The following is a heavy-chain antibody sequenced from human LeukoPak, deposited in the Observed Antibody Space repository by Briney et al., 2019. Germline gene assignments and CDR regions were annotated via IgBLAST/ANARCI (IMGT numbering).Heavy chain of an antibody. CDR1: GFTFSSYA. D-gene: IGHD2-15*01. CDR2: ISGSGGST. Sequence: GGSLRLSCAASGFTFSSYAMSWVRQAPGKGLEWVSAISGSGGSTYYADSVKGRFTISRDNSKNTLYLQMNSLRAENTAVYYCAKANLGYCSGGSCYSGPSGMDVWGQGTTVTVSS. CDR3: AKANLGYCSGGSCYSGPSGMDV. J-gene: IGHJ6*02. V-gene: IGHV3-23*01.